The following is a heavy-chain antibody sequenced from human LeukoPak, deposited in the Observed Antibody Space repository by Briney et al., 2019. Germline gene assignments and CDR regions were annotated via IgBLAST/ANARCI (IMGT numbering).Heavy chain of an antibody. CDR3: AKAISSSWYGGLLFDY. CDR2: ISGSGGST. CDR1: GFTFSSYA. Sequence: PGGSLRLSCAASGFTFSSYAMSWVRQAPGKGLEWVSAISGSGGSTYYADSAKGRFTISRDNSKNTLYLQMNSLRAEDTAVYYCAKAISSSWYGGLLFDYWGQGTLVTVSS. J-gene: IGHJ4*02. V-gene: IGHV3-23*01. D-gene: IGHD6-13*01.